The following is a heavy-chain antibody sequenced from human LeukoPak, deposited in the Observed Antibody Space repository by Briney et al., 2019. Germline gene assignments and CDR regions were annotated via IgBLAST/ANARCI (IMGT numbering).Heavy chain of an antibody. CDR1: GYTFTGYY. V-gene: IGHV1-2*02. D-gene: IGHD2-15*01. CDR2: INPNSGGT. J-gene: IGHJ4*02. CDR3: ARYCSGGSCPLDY. Sequence: ASVKVSCKASGYTFTGYYIHWVRQAPGQGLEWMGWINPNSGGTNYAQKFQGRVTMTRDTSISTAYMELSRLRSDDTAVYYCARYCSGGSCPLDYWGQGTLVTVSS.